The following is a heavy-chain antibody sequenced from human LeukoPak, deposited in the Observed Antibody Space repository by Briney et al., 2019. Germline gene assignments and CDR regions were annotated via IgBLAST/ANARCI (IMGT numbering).Heavy chain of an antibody. CDR3: AREGYYGSGSPPSLYFDY. D-gene: IGHD3-10*01. Sequence: QPGGSLRLSCAASGFTFSFYNMNWVRQAPGKGLEWVANIKQDGSKKSYVDSVKGRFTISRDNSRSTLYLQMNSLRPEDTAIYYCAREGYYGSGSPPSLYFDYWGQGTLVTVSS. CDR1: GFTFSFYN. CDR2: IKQDGSKK. V-gene: IGHV3-7*01. J-gene: IGHJ4*02.